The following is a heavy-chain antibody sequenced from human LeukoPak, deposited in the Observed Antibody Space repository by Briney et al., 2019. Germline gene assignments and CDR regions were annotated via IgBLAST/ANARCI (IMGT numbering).Heavy chain of an antibody. CDR1: GFTFSSYA. D-gene: IGHD6-13*01. V-gene: IGHV3-23*01. J-gene: IGHJ6*03. Sequence: GGSLRLSCAASGFTFSSYAMSWVRQAPGKGLEWVSAISGSGGSTYYADSVKGRFTTSRDNSKNTLYLQMNSLRAEDTAVYYCAKDIAAHGDYYYYMDVWGKGTTVTVSS. CDR2: ISGSGGST. CDR3: AKDIAAHGDYYYYMDV.